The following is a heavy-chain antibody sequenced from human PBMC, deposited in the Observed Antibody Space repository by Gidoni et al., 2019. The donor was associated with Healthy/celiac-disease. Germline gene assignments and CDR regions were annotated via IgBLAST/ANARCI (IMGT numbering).Heavy chain of an antibody. D-gene: IGHD3-22*01. CDR1: GFTFSSYG. J-gene: IGHJ3*02. CDR3: ARGSNYYGSRGYNAFDI. CDR2: IWYDGSNK. V-gene: IGHV3-33*01. Sequence: QVQLVESGGGVVQPGGSLRLSCAASGFTFSSYGMHWVRQAPGKGLEWVAVIWYDGSNKYYADSVKGRFTISRDNSKNTLYLQMNSLRAEDTAVYYCARGSNYYGSRGYNAFDIWGQGTMVTVSS.